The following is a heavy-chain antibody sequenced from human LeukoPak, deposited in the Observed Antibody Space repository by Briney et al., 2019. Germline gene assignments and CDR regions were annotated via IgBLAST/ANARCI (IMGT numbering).Heavy chain of an antibody. D-gene: IGHD3-22*01. Sequence: SGGSLRLSCAASGFTFSSHGMSWVRQAPGKGLEWVSTISGSGDYTYYADSVKGRFTISRDNAKNSLYLQMNSLRAEDMALYYCAKSYYYDTTGPDAFDIWGQGTMVTVSS. CDR3: AKSYYYDTTGPDAFDI. CDR1: GFTFSSHG. V-gene: IGHV3-23*01. J-gene: IGHJ3*02. CDR2: ISGSGDYT.